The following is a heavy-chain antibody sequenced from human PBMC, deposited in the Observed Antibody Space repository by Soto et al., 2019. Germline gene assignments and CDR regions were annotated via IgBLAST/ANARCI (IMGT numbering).Heavy chain of an antibody. Sequence: PGGSLILSCAASGFTCSSYGMHWVLQSPGKGLEWVGVISYDGSNKYYADSVKGRFTISRDNSKNTLSLQMNILRAEDTAVYYCEKDGVTGEGYNTFDYWGQGTLVTVSS. J-gene: IGHJ4*02. CDR1: GFTCSSYG. D-gene: IGHD5-12*01. CDR3: EKDGVTGEGYNTFDY. CDR2: ISYDGSNK. V-gene: IGHV3-30*18.